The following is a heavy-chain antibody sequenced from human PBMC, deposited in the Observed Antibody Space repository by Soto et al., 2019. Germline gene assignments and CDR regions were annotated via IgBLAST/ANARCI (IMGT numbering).Heavy chain of an antibody. CDR3: ARAYDYYGSGKLGDY. CDR2: INAGNGNT. V-gene: IGHV1-3*01. CDR1: GCTFTSYA. D-gene: IGHD3-10*01. J-gene: IGHJ4*02. Sequence: QVQLVQSGAEVKKPGASVKVSCKASGCTFTSYAMHWVRQAPGQRLEWMGWINAGNGNTKYSQKFQGRVTITRDTSASTAYMELSSLRSEDTAVYYCARAYDYYGSGKLGDYWGQGTLVTVSS.